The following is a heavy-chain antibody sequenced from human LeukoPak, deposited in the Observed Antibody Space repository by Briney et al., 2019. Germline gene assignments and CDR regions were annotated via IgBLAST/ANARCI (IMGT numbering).Heavy chain of an antibody. V-gene: IGHV1-2*02. CDR1: GYTFTGYY. Sequence: ASVKVSCKASGYTFTGYYMHWVRQAPGQGLEWMGWINPNSGGTNYAQKFQGRVTTTRDTSISTAYMELSRLRSDDTAVYYCARVDDSGWYIWRDYWGQGTLVTVSS. CDR3: ARVDDSGWYIWRDY. J-gene: IGHJ4*02. D-gene: IGHD6-19*01. CDR2: INPNSGGT.